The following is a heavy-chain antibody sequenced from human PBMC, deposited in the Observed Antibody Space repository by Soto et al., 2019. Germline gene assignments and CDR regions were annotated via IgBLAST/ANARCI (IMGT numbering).Heavy chain of an antibody. D-gene: IGHD3-3*01. Sequence: SETLSLTCTVSGDSISSYYWTWIRQPPGKGLEWIGYIYYSGSTNYNPSLKSRVTISVDTSKNQFSLRLNSVTAADTAVYYCARSSIKPQVFMYPFDSWSQGTLVTVSS. CDR3: ARSSIKPQVFMYPFDS. CDR2: IYYSGST. CDR1: GDSISSYY. V-gene: IGHV4-59*08. J-gene: IGHJ4*02.